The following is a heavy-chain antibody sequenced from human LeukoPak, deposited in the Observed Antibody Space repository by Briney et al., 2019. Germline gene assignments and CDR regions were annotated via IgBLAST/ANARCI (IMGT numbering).Heavy chain of an antibody. CDR3: ASSRRSWYFYGMDV. CDR2: IKQDGSEK. J-gene: IGHJ6*02. CDR1: GFTLSSYW. Sequence: GGSLRLSCAASGFTLSSYWMSWVRQAPGKGLEWVANIKQDGSEKYYVDSVKGRFTISRDNAKNSLYLQMNSLRAEDTAVYYCASSRRSWYFYGMDVWGQGTTVTVSS. V-gene: IGHV3-7*01. D-gene: IGHD6-13*01.